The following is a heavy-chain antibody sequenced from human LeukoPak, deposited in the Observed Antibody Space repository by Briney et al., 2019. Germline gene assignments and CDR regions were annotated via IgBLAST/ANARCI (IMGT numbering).Heavy chain of an antibody. J-gene: IGHJ2*01. CDR2: ISSSSSYI. CDR3: ARNRSFTVTNYWYFDL. D-gene: IGHD4-17*01. CDR1: GFTFSRYW. Sequence: PGGSLRLSCAASGFTFSRYWMHWVRQAPGKGLEWVSSISSSSSYIYYADSVKGRFTISRDNAKNSLYLQMNSLRAEDTAVYYCARNRSFTVTNYWYFDLWGRGTLVTVSS. V-gene: IGHV3-21*01.